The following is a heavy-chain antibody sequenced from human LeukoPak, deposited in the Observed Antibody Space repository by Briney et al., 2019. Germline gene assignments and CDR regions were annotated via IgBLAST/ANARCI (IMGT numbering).Heavy chain of an antibody. V-gene: IGHV3-30*04. CDR1: GFTFSSYA. Sequence: QPGGSLRLSCAASGFTFSSYAMHWVRQAPGKGLEWVTLVWYDGNRKYYADSVKGRFTISRDNSKNSVYLQLNSLRPEDTAMYYCVSMVRGIGYWGQGTLVTVSS. D-gene: IGHD3-10*01. CDR3: VSMVRGIGY. J-gene: IGHJ4*02. CDR2: VWYDGNRK.